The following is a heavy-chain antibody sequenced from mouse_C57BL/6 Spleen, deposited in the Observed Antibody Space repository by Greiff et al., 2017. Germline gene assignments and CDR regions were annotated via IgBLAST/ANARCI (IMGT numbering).Heavy chain of an antibody. Sequence: QVQLQQPGAELVRPGSSVKLSCKASGYTFTSYWMHWVKRRPIQGLEWIGNIDPSDSETHYNQKFKDKATLTVDKSSSTAYMQLSSLTSEDSAVYYCARGTTVARYFDVWGTGTTVTVSS. J-gene: IGHJ1*03. V-gene: IGHV1-52*01. CDR2: IDPSDSET. CDR1: GYTFTSYW. D-gene: IGHD1-1*01. CDR3: ARGTTVARYFDV.